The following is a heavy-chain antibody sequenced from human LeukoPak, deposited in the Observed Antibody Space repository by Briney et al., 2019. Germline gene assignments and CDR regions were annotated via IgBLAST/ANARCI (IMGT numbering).Heavy chain of an antibody. CDR2: IYYSGST. D-gene: IGHD6-19*01. CDR3: ARNSIAVAGTEWFDP. CDR1: GGSISSSSYY. J-gene: IGHJ5*02. Sequence: SETLSLTCTVSGGSISSSSYYWGWIRQPPGKGLEWIGSIYYSGSTYYNPSLKSRVTISVDRSKNQFSLKLSSVTAVDTAVYYCARNSIAVAGTEWFDPWGQGTLVTVSS. V-gene: IGHV4-39*07.